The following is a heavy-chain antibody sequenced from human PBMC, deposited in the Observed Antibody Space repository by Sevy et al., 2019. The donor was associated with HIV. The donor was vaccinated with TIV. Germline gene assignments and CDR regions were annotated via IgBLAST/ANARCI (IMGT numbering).Heavy chain of an antibody. CDR3: ARKPLDCSSTSCYGVYYYYYYRDG. CDR1: GFTFSSYW. Sequence: GGSLRLSCAASGFTFSSYWMSWVRQAPGKGLEWVANIKQDGSEKYYEDSVKGRFTISRDNAKNALDLQMNSLRAEDTAVYYCARKPLDCSSTSCYGVYYYYYYRDGWGKGTTFTVSS. D-gene: IGHD2-2*01. CDR2: IKQDGSEK. J-gene: IGHJ6*03. V-gene: IGHV3-7*03.